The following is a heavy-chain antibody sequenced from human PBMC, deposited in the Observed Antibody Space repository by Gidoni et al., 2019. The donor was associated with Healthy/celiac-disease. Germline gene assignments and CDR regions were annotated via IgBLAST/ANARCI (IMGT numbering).Heavy chain of an antibody. Sequence: EVQLVESGGGLVTHGGSLRLSSAASGFTFSTAWLNWVRPAPGKGLEWVGRITSKTDGGTTDYAAPVKGRFTISRDDSKNTLYLQMNSLKTEDTSVYYCTTDPAALRYYYYFDYGMDVWGQGTTVTVSS. CDR2: ITSKTDGGTT. V-gene: IGHV3-15*07. J-gene: IGHJ6*02. D-gene: IGHD3-9*01. CDR3: TTDPAALRYYYYFDYGMDV. CDR1: GFTFSTAW.